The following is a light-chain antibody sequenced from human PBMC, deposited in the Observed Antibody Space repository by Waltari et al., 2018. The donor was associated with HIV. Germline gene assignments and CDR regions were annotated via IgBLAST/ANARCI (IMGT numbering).Light chain of an antibody. Sequence: QTVVTQEPSFSVSPGGTVTLTCGLSSGSVSPSYYPSRYQQTPGRAPRTHIYATNASASVAPGRVAGCNRGNKAARSSTGAQADDEGDYYWGLYMGSGIWVFGGGTKLTVL. CDR3: GLYMGSGIWV. J-gene: IGLJ3*02. CDR1: SGSVSPSYY. CDR2: ATN. V-gene: IGLV8-61*01.